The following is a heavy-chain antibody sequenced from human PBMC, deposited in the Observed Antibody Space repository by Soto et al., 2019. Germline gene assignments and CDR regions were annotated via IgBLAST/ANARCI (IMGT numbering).Heavy chain of an antibody. J-gene: IGHJ5*02. V-gene: IGHV1-18*01. D-gene: IGHD2-15*01. CDR3: ARDLGYCRSGTCYREWFDP. Sequence: QVQLVKSGAEVKKPGASVKVSCNASGYTFTTHGISWVRQVPGQGLEWMGWVRGDNGHTNYAQSLQGRVTMTTETSTNTAYMELRSLRSDDTAVYYCARDLGYCRSGTCYREWFDPWGQGTLVTVSS. CDR1: GYTFTTHG. CDR2: VRGDNGHT.